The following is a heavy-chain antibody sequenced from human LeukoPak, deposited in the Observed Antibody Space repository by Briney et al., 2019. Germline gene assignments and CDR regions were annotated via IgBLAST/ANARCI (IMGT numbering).Heavy chain of an antibody. Sequence: GGSLRLSCAASGFTFGSYSMNWVRQAPGKGLEWVSYISGSSSDIKYADSVKGRFTISRDNAKNSLYLQMNSLRDEDMAVYYCARDWFSGTNYKPLFDYWGQGTLVTVSS. CDR2: ISGSSSDI. D-gene: IGHD3-10*01. V-gene: IGHV3-48*02. J-gene: IGHJ4*02. CDR1: GFTFGSYS. CDR3: ARDWFSGTNYKPLFDY.